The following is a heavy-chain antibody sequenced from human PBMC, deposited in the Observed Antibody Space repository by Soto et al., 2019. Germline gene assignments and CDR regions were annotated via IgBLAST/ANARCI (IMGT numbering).Heavy chain of an antibody. CDR1: GDSIISGNW. V-gene: IGHV4-4*02. CDR3: ARGIYYGSGTYYLNWFDP. J-gene: IGHJ5*02. CDR2: IYHSGST. Sequence: SETLSLTCAVSGDSIISGNWWSWVRQPPGKGLEWIGEIYHSGSTNYNPSLKSRVTMSVDKSKSQFSLKLSSVTAADTAVYYCARGIYYGSGTYYLNWFDPWGQGTLVTVSS. D-gene: IGHD3-10*01.